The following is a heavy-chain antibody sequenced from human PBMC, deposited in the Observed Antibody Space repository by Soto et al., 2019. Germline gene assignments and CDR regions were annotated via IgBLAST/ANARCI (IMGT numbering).Heavy chain of an antibody. CDR3: ARPNLYCSSTSSYDY. D-gene: IGHD2-2*01. CDR2: ISGGGGST. V-gene: IGHV3-23*01. CDR1: RFTFSSYA. Sequence: GVSLRLSRAASRFTFSSYAMSWVRQAPGKGPEWVSAISGGGGSTYNADSVKGRFTISRDNSKNTLYLQMNSLRAGDTAVYYCARPNLYCSSTSSYDYWGQGTLLTVS. J-gene: IGHJ4*02.